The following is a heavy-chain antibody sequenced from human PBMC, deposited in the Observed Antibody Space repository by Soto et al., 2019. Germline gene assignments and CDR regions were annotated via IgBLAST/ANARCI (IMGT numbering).Heavy chain of an antibody. J-gene: IGHJ6*02. Sequence: GWSLRLSCAASVFTFISYGMNWVRQAPGKGLEWVSYISSSSSTIYYADSVKGRFTISRDNAKNSLYLQMNSLRDEDTAVYYCARDVSSSSSYYYGMDVWGQGTTVTVSS. CDR1: VFTFISYG. CDR3: ARDVSSSSSYYYGMDV. CDR2: ISSSSSTI. V-gene: IGHV3-48*02. D-gene: IGHD6-6*01.